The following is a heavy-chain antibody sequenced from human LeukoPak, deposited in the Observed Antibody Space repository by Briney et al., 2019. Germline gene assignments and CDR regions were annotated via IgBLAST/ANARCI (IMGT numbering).Heavy chain of an antibody. CDR3: ARTWMYSNYF. Sequence: GGSLRLSCAASGFAFSRYWMAWVRQAPGKGLEWVANIKQDGSDTYYVGSVKGRFTISRDNAENSLYLQMNSLRAEDTAVYYCARTWMYSNYFRGQGTLVTVSS. D-gene: IGHD4-11*01. CDR2: IKQDGSDT. CDR1: GFAFSRYW. J-gene: IGHJ4*02. V-gene: IGHV3-7*03.